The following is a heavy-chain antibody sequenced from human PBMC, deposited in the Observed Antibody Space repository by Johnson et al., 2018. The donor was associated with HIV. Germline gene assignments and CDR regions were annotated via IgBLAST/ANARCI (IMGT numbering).Heavy chain of an antibody. D-gene: IGHD3-22*01. CDR2: LNWNGGST. V-gene: IGHV3-20*04. CDR1: GFTFDDYG. Sequence: MLLVESGGGVVRPGGSLRLSCAASGFTFDDYGMSWVRQAPGKGLEWVSGLNWNGGSTGYADSVKGRFSISRDNAKQSLYLQMNSLRAEDTAVYYCARDRGYWDAFDIWGQGTMVTVSS. J-gene: IGHJ3*02. CDR3: ARDRGYWDAFDI.